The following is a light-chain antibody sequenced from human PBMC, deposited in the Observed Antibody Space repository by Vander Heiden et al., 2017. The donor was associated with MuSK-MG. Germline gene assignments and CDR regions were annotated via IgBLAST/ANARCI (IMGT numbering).Light chain of an antibody. Sequence: SYVLTQPPSLSVAPGKTARITCGGKNIGSKSVHWYQQKPGQAPVLVIYYDSDRPSGIPERFSGSNSGNTATLTISRVEAGDEADYYCQVWDSSRDHVVFGGGTKLTVL. CDR3: QVWDSSRDHVV. CDR2: YDS. J-gene: IGLJ2*01. V-gene: IGLV3-21*04. CDR1: NIGSKS.